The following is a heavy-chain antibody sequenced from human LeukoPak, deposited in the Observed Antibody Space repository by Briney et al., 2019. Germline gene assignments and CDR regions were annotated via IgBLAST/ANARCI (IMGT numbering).Heavy chain of an antibody. D-gene: IGHD1-26*01. V-gene: IGHV6-1*01. CDR2: TYYRSKWSN. CDR1: GDSVSSKSAA. CDR3: ARSVGSDFDF. Sequence: SQTLSLTCAISGDSVSSKSAAWNWIRQSPSRGLEWLGRTYYRSKWSNDYAVSVRSRISVNPDTSKNQFSLQLTSVTPGDTAVYYCARSVGSDFDFWGQGILVTVSS. J-gene: IGHJ4*02.